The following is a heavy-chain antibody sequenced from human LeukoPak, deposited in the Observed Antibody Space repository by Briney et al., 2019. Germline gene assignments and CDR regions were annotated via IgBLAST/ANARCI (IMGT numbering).Heavy chain of an antibody. V-gene: IGHV4-59*08. CDR1: GASISSYY. J-gene: IGHJ6*02. Sequence: SETLSLTCTVYGASISSYYWSWIRQPPGKGLEWIGYIYYTGSTNYNPSLKSRVTMSVDTSMNQFSLKLSSVTAADTAVYYCARSHEYKYGSGTYYYYGMDVWGQGTTVTVSS. CDR3: ARSHEYKYGSGTYYYYGMDV. D-gene: IGHD3-10*01. CDR2: IYYTGST.